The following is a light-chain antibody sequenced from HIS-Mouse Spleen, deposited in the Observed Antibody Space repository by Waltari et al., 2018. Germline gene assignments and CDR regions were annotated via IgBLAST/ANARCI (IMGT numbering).Light chain of an antibody. CDR1: QGVSSY. J-gene: IGKJ1*01. CDR3: QQLNSYPPT. CDR2: AAS. V-gene: IGKV1-9*01. Sequence: DIQLTQSPSFLSASVGDRVTITCRASQGVSSYLAWYQQKPWKAPKLLLYAASTLQSGVPSRFSGSGSGTEFTLTISSLQPEDFATYYCQQLNSYPPTFGQGTKVEIK.